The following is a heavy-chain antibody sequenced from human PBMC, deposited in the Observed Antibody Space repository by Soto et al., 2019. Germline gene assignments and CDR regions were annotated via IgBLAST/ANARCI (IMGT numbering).Heavy chain of an antibody. J-gene: IGHJ4*02. CDR2: ISAYNSNT. CDR3: ARAVVPGYCSGGSCSAFDY. V-gene: IGHV1-18*01. CDR1: GYTFTSYG. Sequence: QVPLVQSGAEVKKPGASVKVSCKASGYTFTSYGISWVRQAPGQGLEWMGWISAYNSNTNYAQKLQGRVTMTTDTSTGTAYMELRSLRSDDTAVYYCARAVVPGYCSGGSCSAFDYWGQGTLVTVSS. D-gene: IGHD2-15*01.